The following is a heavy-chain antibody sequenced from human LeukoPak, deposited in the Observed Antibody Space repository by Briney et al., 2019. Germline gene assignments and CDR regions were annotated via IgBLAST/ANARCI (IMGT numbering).Heavy chain of an antibody. J-gene: IGHJ3*02. Sequence: ASVKVSCKASGGTFSSYAISWVRQAPGQGLEWMGRIIPIFGTANYAQKFQGRVTITTDESTSTAYMELSSLRSEVTAVYYCARSSSWHAFDIWGQGTMVTVSS. V-gene: IGHV1-69*05. D-gene: IGHD6-13*01. CDR3: ARSSSWHAFDI. CDR1: GGTFSSYA. CDR2: IIPIFGTA.